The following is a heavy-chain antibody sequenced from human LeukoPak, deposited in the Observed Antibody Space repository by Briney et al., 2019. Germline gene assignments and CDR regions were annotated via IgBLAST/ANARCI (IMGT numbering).Heavy chain of an antibody. CDR1: GVSISSYY. Sequence: PSETLSLTCTVSGVSISSYYWSWIRQPPGKGLEWIGYIYYSGSTNYNPSLKSRVTISVDTSKNQFSLKLSSVTAADTAVYYCARGTYYYDSSGYYPHFDYWGQGTLVTVSS. D-gene: IGHD3-22*01. V-gene: IGHV4-59*01. J-gene: IGHJ4*02. CDR3: ARGTYYYDSSGYYPHFDY. CDR2: IYYSGST.